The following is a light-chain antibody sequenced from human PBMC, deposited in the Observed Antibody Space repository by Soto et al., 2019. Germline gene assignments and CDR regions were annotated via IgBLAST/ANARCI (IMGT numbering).Light chain of an antibody. CDR3: QQYGSSPPYT. J-gene: IGKJ2*01. CDR1: QSISRN. V-gene: IGKV3-20*01. CDR2: RAS. Sequence: EIVMTQSPATLSLSPGERATLFCRASQSISRNLAWYQHKSGQAPRLLIYRASRRATGIADRFSASGSGTDFTLTISRLEPEDSAVYYCQQYGSSPPYTFGQGTKLEI.